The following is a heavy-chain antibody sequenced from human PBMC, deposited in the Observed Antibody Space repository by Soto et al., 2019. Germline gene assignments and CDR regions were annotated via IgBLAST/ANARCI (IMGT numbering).Heavy chain of an antibody. Sequence: QVQLQESDPGLVKPSETLSLTCTVTGGAISSYYWSLSRQPPGKGLEWIGYIYYSGTTKYNPSLHSRANIPVDTSKNPFSLRLSSVTAADTAVYYCAGPALDYSCIASSPWQGNWAYNYGMDVWCPGTTVIVSS. J-gene: IGHJ6*02. CDR2: IYYSGTT. D-gene: IGHD2-8*01. V-gene: IGHV4-59*01. CDR3: AGPALDYSCIASSPWQGNWAYNYGMDV. CDR1: GGAISSYY.